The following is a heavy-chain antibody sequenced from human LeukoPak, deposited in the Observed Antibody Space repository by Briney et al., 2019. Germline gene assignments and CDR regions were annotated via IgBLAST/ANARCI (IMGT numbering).Heavy chain of an antibody. D-gene: IGHD3-22*01. J-gene: IGHJ4*02. CDR3: ARRAGYDSSGSNTYYFDY. V-gene: IGHV4-34*01. Sequence: SETLSLTCTVSGVSISSYYWSWIRQPPGKGLEWIGEINHSGSTNYNPSLKRRITISVDTSKNQFSLKLSSVTAADTAVYSCARRAGYDSSGSNTYYFDYCGQGTLVTVSS. CDR2: INHSGST. CDR1: GVSISSYY.